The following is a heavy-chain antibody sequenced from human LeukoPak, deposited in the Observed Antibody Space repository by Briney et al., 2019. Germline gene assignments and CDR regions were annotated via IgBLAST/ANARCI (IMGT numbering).Heavy chain of an antibody. Sequence: GGSLRLSCAASGFIFSNYNMNWVRQAPGKGLEWVSYISSSSSTIYYADSVKGRFTISRDNAKNSLYLQMISLRAEDTAVYYCARESRAVGFDYWGQGTLDTVSS. V-gene: IGHV3-48*01. CDR3: ARESRAVGFDY. CDR2: ISSSSSTI. CDR1: GFIFSNYN. J-gene: IGHJ4*02. D-gene: IGHD2-15*01.